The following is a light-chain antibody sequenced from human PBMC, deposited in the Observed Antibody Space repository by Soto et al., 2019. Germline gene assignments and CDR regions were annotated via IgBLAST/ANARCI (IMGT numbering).Light chain of an antibody. CDR3: QQSYSIPYT. CDR1: QTIHKS. V-gene: IGKV1-39*01. J-gene: IGKJ2*01. CDR2: AAS. Sequence: DIQLTQSPSSLSASLGDRVTITCRASQTIHKSLNWYQQRPGKAPNVLIYAASSLQSGVPSRFSGSGSGTDFTLTISSLQPEDFATYFCQQSYSIPYTFGQGTNLEI.